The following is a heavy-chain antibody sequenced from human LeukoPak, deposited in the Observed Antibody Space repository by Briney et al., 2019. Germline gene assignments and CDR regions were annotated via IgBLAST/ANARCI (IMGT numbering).Heavy chain of an antibody. CDR2: INDESSDI. CDR1: GFTFSLYA. D-gene: IGHD2-2*01. J-gene: IGHJ4*02. V-gene: IGHV3-21*05. CDR3: ARDTFQPGLIDS. Sequence: GGSLRLSCAASGFTFSLYAMNWVRQAPGKGLEWVSYINDESSDIHYAGSVRGRFTISRDDARQTLYLQVSSLRVEDTAVYCCARDTFQPGLIDSWGQGTLVTVSS.